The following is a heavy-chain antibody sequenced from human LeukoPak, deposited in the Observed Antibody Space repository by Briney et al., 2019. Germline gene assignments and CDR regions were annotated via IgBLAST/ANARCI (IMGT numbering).Heavy chain of an antibody. CDR3: AKENGDCSSTSCYDY. D-gene: IGHD2-2*01. CDR1: GFTFSSYG. V-gene: IGHV3-30*02. Sequence: GGSLRLSCAASGFTFSSYGMHWVRQAPGKGLEWVAFMRYDGSNKYYADSVKGRFTISRDNSKNTLYLQMNSLRAEDTAVYYCAKENGDCSSTSCYDYWGQGTLVTVSS. J-gene: IGHJ4*02. CDR2: MRYDGSNK.